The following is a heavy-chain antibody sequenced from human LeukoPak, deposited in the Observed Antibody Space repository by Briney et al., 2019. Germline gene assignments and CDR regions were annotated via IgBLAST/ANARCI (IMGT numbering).Heavy chain of an antibody. CDR2: IKQDGGED. Sequence: GGSLRLSCAASGFTLSSYWMSWVRQAPGKGLEWVANIKQDGGEDYYVDSVKGRFTISRDNANNSLYLQMNSLRAEDTAMYYCATHTSGWKGYFDYWGQGTLVSVSS. V-gene: IGHV3-7*05. J-gene: IGHJ4*02. CDR1: GFTLSSYW. CDR3: ATHTSGWKGYFDY. D-gene: IGHD6-19*01.